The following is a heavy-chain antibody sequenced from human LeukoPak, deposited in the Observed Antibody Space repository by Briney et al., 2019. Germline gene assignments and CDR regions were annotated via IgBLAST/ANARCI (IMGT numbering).Heavy chain of an antibody. CDR1: GFTFSSYE. CDR2: ISSSGSTI. CDR3: AREDMGYCSGGSCYRAWFDP. Sequence: PGGSLRLSCAGSGFTFSSYEMNWVRQAPGKGLEWVSYISSSGSTIYYADSVKGRFTISRDNAKHSLYLQMNSLRAEDTAVYYCAREDMGYCSGGSCYRAWFDPWGEGTLVTVSS. J-gene: IGHJ5*02. D-gene: IGHD2-15*01. V-gene: IGHV3-48*03.